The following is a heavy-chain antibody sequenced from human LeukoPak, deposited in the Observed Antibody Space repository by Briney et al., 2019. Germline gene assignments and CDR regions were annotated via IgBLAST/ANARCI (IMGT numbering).Heavy chain of an antibody. V-gene: IGHV3-21*01. CDR3: ARDPSGYCSSTSCYFIYYYYMDV. CDR1: GFTFSSYS. Sequence: GGSLRLSCAASGFTFSSYSMNWVRQAPGKGLEWVSSISSSSYIYYADSVKGRFTISRDNAKNSLYLQMNSLRAEDTAVYYCARDPSGYCSSTSCYFIYYYYMDVWGKGTTVTVSS. J-gene: IGHJ6*03. D-gene: IGHD2-2*01. CDR2: ISSSSYI.